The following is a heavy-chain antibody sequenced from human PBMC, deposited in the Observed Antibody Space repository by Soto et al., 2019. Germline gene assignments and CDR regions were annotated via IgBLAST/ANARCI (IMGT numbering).Heavy chain of an antibody. CDR2: IYYSGST. D-gene: IGHD3-10*01. Sequence: QVQLQESGPGLVKPSETLSLTCTVSGGSISSYYWSWIRQPPGKGLEWIGYIYYSGSTNYNPSIKSRATLSVDTSKTRFSLKLSSVTAADTAVYYCARDRGSGSYYRGGMDVWGQGTTVTVSS. V-gene: IGHV4-59*01. J-gene: IGHJ6*02. CDR3: ARDRGSGSYYRGGMDV. CDR1: GGSISSYY.